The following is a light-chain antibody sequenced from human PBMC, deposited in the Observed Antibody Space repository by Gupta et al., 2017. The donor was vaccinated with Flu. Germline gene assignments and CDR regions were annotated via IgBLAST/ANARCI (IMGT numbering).Light chain of an antibody. J-gene: IGLJ1*01. CDR3: CSYTRSSTYV. V-gene: IGLV2-14*01. CDR2: DVN. Sequence: QSALTQPASVSGSPGQSITISCTGTSSDVGGYYSVSWYQLPPGKAPKLMIYDVNKRPSGVSDRFSGSKSGNTASLTISGLQAEDEAGYYCCSYTRSSTYVFGTGTKVTVL. CDR1: SSDVGGYYS.